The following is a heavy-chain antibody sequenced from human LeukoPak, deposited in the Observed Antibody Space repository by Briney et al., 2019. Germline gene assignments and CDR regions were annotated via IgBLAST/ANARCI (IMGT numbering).Heavy chain of an antibody. Sequence: PGGSLRLSCTASGFTFGDYLMSWFRQAPGKGLEWIGFISGGTTEYAASVKGRFTISRDDSTSNAYLQMNSLTTEDTAVYYCSRGSGWLSVYWGRGTLVTVSS. CDR2: ISGGTT. CDR1: GFTFGDYL. J-gene: IGHJ4*02. V-gene: IGHV3-49*03. D-gene: IGHD6-19*01. CDR3: SRGSGWLSVY.